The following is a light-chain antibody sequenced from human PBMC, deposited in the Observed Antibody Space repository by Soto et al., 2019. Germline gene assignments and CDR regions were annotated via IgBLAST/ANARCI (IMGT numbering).Light chain of an antibody. CDR3: CSYAGSHTPWV. V-gene: IGLV2-11*01. J-gene: IGLJ3*02. CDR1: SSDVSGYNY. Sequence: QSALTQPRSVSGSPGQSVTISCTGTSSDVSGYNYVSWYQQHPGKAPKLMIYDVNKWPSGVPDRFSGSKSGNTASLTISGLQAEDEADYHCCSYAGSHTPWVFGGGTKLTVL. CDR2: DVN.